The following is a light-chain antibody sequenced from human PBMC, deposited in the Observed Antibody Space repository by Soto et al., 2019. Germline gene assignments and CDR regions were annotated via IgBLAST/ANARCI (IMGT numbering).Light chain of an antibody. CDR1: SSDVGGYNS. J-gene: IGLJ1*01. CDR3: CSYAGNPYV. CDR2: DVS. V-gene: IGLV2-11*01. Sequence: QSALTQPRSVSGSPGQSVTISCTGTSSDVGGYNSVSWYQQHPGKAPKLMISDVSQRPSGVPDRFSGSKSGNTSSLTISGLQAEDEADYYCCSYAGNPYVFGTGTKVNVL.